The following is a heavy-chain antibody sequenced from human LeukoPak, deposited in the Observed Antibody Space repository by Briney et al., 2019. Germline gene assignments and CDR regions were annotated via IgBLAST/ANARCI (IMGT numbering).Heavy chain of an antibody. CDR3: ARVRGYSYGSYFDY. CDR1: GGSISSSSYY. D-gene: IGHD5-18*01. CDR2: IYYSGST. Sequence: SETLSLTCTVSGGSISSSSYYWGWIRQPPGKGLEWIGYIYYSGSTNYNPSLKSRVTISVDTSKNQFSLKLSSVTAADTAVYYCARVRGYSYGSYFDYWGQGTLVTVSS. V-gene: IGHV4-61*05. J-gene: IGHJ4*02.